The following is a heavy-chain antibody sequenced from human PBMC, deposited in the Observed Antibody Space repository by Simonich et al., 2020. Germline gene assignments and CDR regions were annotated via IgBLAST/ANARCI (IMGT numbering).Heavy chain of an antibody. D-gene: IGHD7-27*01. CDR3: ARSLKSWGSGGFDP. CDR2: IYHSGRT. J-gene: IGHJ5*02. CDR1: GYSISRGYY. V-gene: IGHV4-38-2*01. Sequence: QVQLQESGPGLVKPSETLSLTCAVSGYSISRGYYWGWIRQPPGKGLEWIGSIYHSGRTYYNPSLKSRVTISVDTAKNQFSLKLSSVTAADTAVYYCARSLKSWGSGGFDPWGQGTLVTVSS.